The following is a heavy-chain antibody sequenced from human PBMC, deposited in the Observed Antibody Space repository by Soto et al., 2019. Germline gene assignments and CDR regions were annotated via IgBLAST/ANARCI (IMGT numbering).Heavy chain of an antibody. D-gene: IGHD4-17*01. Sequence: QVQLQQWGAGLLKPSETLSITCAVYGGSFSGYYWSWIRQPQGKGLEWIGEINHSGSTNYNPSLKSRVIISVDTSKNQFSLKLSSVTAADTAVYYCARVKATVTRGAADYWGQGTLVTVS. CDR2: INHSGST. J-gene: IGHJ4*02. CDR3: ARVKATVTRGAADY. CDR1: GGSFSGYY. V-gene: IGHV4-34*01.